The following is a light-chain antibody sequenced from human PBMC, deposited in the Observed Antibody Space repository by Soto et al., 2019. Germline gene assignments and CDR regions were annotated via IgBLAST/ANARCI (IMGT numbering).Light chain of an antibody. V-gene: IGKV3-15*01. CDR2: AAS. CDR3: HQYNSWRPIFT. J-gene: IGKJ3*01. Sequence: ERVMTQSPATLSVSPGERATLSCRASQSVGYNLAWYQHKPGQPPRLLIYAASPRATGIPARFSGSGSGTEFTLTISSLQSEDFAVYSCHQYNSWRPIFTFGPGTTVDIK. CDR1: QSVGYN.